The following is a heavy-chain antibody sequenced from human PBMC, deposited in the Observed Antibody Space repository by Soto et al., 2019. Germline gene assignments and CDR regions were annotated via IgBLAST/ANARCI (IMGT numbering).Heavy chain of an antibody. CDR1: GYTFTGHY. CDR2: IGPESGAT. CDR3: GRGQIGQIVVFY. J-gene: IGHJ4*02. D-gene: IGHD1-26*01. V-gene: IGHV1-2*02. Sequence: GASVKVSCKASGYTFTGHYIHWVRQAPEQGPEWMGEIGPESGATRYAQRFQGRVTMTRDMSITTVYMELNNLSPADTAVYYCGRGQIGQIVVFYWGQGTPVTVSS.